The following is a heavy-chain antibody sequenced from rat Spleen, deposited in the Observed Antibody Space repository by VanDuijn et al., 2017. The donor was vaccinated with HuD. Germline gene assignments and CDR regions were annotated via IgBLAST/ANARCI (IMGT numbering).Heavy chain of an antibody. CDR3: ARLGITLGAGHWFAY. Sequence: EVKLVESGGGLVQPGRSLKLSCTASGFNFNNYWMGWVRQAPGKGLEWIGEINKDSRTKKYSPSLKDKFSISRDNAKNTQYLQMDSLRSEDTATYYCARLGITLGAGHWFAYWGQGTLVTVSS. D-gene: IGHD1-2*01. V-gene: IGHV4-2*01. CDR2: INKDSRTK. CDR1: GFNFNNYW. J-gene: IGHJ3*01.